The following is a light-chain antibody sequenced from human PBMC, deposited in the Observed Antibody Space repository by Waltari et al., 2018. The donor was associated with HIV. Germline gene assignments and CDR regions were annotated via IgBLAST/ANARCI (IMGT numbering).Light chain of an antibody. V-gene: IGLV1-44*01. CDR1: SSNIGSNT. CDR2: HNN. CDR3: AAWDDSLNGQGV. J-gene: IGLJ2*01. Sequence: QSVLTQPPSASGTPVQRVTISCSGSSSNIGSNTVNWYQHLPGTAPKLLIYHNNQRPSGVPDRFSGSKSGTSASLAISGLQSEDEADYYCAAWDDSLNGQGVFGGGTKLTVL.